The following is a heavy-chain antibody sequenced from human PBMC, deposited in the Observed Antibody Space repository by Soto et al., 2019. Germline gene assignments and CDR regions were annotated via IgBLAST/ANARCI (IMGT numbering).Heavy chain of an antibody. D-gene: IGHD1-26*01. CDR2: ISGSGGST. CDR3: AKDEGATTLGMSWFDP. J-gene: IGHJ5*02. CDR1: GFTFSSYA. Sequence: GGSLRLSCAASGFTFSSYAMSWVRQAPGKGLEWVSAISGSGGSTYYADSVKGRFTISRDNSKNTLYLQMNSLRAEDTAVYYCAKDEGATTLGMSWFDPWGQGTLVTVSS. V-gene: IGHV3-23*01.